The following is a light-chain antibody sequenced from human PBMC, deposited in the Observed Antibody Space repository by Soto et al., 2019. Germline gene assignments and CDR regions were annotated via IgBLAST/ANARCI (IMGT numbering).Light chain of an antibody. CDR3: QHYGTTPWT. Sequence: ETVLTQSPGTQSLSPGERVALSCRASQSVCSRCFAWYQQKPGQSPRLLIYGASTRATGIPDRFSGSGSGTDFTLTLSRLEPEDFAVYYCQHYGTTPWTFGQGTKVGIK. CDR1: QSVCSRC. V-gene: IGKV3-20*01. J-gene: IGKJ1*01. CDR2: GAS.